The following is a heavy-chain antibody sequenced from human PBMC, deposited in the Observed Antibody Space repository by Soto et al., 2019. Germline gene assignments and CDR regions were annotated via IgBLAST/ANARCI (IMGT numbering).Heavy chain of an antibody. V-gene: IGHV3-23*01. CDR2: ISGSGGST. J-gene: IGHJ6*02. CDR3: AKQTYSGTYYFYYGMDV. D-gene: IGHD1-26*01. Sequence: GGSLRLSCAASGFTFSSYAMSWVRQAPGKGLEWVSAISGSGGSTYYADSVKGRFTISRDNSKNTLYLQMNILRAEDTAVYYCAKQTYSGTYYFYYGMDVWGQGTTVTVSS. CDR1: GFTFSSYA.